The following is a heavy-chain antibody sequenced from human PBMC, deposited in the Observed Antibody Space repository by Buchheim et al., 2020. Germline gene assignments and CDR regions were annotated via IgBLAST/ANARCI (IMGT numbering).Heavy chain of an antibody. CDR2: INHSGST. J-gene: IGHJ4*02. V-gene: IGHV4-34*01. CDR3: ASGIDFWSGYYRYYDY. CDR1: GGSFSGYY. Sequence: QVQLQQWGAGLLKPSETLSLTCAVYGGSFSGYYWSWIRQPPGKGLEWIGEINHSGSTNYNPSLKSRVTISVDTSKNQFSLKLSSVTAADTAVYYCASGIDFWSGYYRYYDYWGQGTL. D-gene: IGHD3-3*01.